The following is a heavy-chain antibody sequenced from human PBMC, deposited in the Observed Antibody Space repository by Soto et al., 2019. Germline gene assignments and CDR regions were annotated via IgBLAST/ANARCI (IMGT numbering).Heavy chain of an antibody. CDR2: IIPIFGTA. V-gene: IGHV1-69*12. D-gene: IGHD6-19*01. CDR1: GGTFSSYA. Sequence: QVQLVQSGAEVKKPGSSVKVSCKASGGTFSSYALSWVRQAPGQGLAWMGGIIPIFGTANYAQKFQGRVTITADESTSTAYRELSSLRSEDTAVYYCAREACIAVAGTFDYWGQGTLVTVSS. J-gene: IGHJ4*02. CDR3: AREACIAVAGTFDY.